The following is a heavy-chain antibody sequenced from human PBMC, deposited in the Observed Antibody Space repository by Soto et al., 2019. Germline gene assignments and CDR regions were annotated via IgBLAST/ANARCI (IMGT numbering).Heavy chain of an antibody. V-gene: IGHV4-4*02. Sequence: QVQLQESGPGLVKPSGTLSLTCAVSSGSISSSNWWSWVRQPPGKGLEWIGEIYHSGSTNYNPSLKGRVTISVDKSKTQFSLKLSSVTAADTAVYYCARGSFSGGYDSGIDYWGQGTLVTVSS. CDR1: SGSISSSNW. J-gene: IGHJ4*02. D-gene: IGHD5-12*01. CDR2: IYHSGST. CDR3: ARGSFSGGYDSGIDY.